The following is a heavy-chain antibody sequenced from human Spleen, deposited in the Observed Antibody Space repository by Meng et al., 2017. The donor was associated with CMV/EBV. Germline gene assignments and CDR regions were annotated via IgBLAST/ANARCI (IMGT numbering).Heavy chain of an antibody. V-gene: IGHV3-21*01. CDR2: ISSSSSYI. J-gene: IGHJ6*02. CDR3: ARDLRHCTDTACYTTTDI. CDR1: GFTFSSYS. Sequence: GESLKISCAASGFTFSSYSMNWVRQAPGKGLEWVSSISSSSSYIYYADSVKGRFTISRDNAKNSLYLQMYGPTDEDTAVFYCARDLRHCTDTACYTTTDIWGQGTTVTVSS. D-gene: IGHD2-8*02.